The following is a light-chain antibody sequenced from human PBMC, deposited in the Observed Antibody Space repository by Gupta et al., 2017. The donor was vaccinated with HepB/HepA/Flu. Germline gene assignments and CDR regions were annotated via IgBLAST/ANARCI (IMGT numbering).Light chain of an antibody. CDR2: AAS. J-gene: IGKJ4*01. Sequence: IVMTQSQVTLSVSPGGRATLSCRASQSVSTKLAWYQQKPGQAPRLLIYAASTRAPGIPARFSGSGSGTEFTLTISSRQSEDSAVYYCQQYNNWHPLTFGGGTKVEI. V-gene: IGKV3-15*01. CDR1: QSVSTK. CDR3: QQYNNWHPLT.